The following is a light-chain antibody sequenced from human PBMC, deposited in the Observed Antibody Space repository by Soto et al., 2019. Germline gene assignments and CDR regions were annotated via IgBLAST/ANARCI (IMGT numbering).Light chain of an antibody. V-gene: IGKV3-11*01. CDR1: QSVSSY. CDR2: DAS. J-gene: IGKJ5*01. Sequence: EIVLKQSPATLSLSPGERATLSCRASQSVSSYLAWYQQKPGQAPRLLIYDASNRATGIPARFSGSGSGTEFTLTISSLEPEDFAVYYCQQRTTFGQGTRLEIK. CDR3: QQRTT.